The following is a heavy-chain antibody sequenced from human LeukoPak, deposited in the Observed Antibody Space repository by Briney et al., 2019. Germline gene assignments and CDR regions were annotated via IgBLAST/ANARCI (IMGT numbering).Heavy chain of an antibody. CDR3: ARVFKGEGEFDY. J-gene: IGHJ4*02. CDR1: GYTFTGYY. V-gene: IGHV1-2*02. Sequence: ASVKVSCKASGYTFTGYYMHWVRQAPGQGLEWMGWINPNSGGTNYAQKFQGRVTMTRDTSISTAYMELSRLRSDDTAVYYCARVFKGEGEFDYWGQGTLVTVSS. D-gene: IGHD3-10*01. CDR2: INPNSGGT.